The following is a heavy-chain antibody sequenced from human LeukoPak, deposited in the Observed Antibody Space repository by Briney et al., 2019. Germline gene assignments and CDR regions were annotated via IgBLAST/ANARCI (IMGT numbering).Heavy chain of an antibody. Sequence: SETLSLTCTVSGYSISSGYYWGWIRQPPGKGLEWIGSIYHSGSTYYNPSLKSRLTISVDTSKNQFSLKLSSVTAADTAVYYCARDVAAARFDYWGQGTLVTVSS. V-gene: IGHV4-38-2*02. D-gene: IGHD6-13*01. CDR2: IYHSGST. J-gene: IGHJ4*02. CDR3: ARDVAAARFDY. CDR1: GYSISSGYY.